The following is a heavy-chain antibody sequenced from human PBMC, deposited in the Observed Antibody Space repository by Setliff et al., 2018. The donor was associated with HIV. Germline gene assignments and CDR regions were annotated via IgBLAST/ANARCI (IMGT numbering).Heavy chain of an antibody. CDR2: INPNSADT. V-gene: IGHV1-2*02. J-gene: IGHJ4*02. Sequence: ASVKVSCKASGYKFTGYYLQWVRQAPGQGLEWMAWINPNSADTRIAQKFEGRVTMTWDTSLTTAYMELRGLRSDDTAVYYCGRNRGNGWYYYDSWGQGTLVTVSS. CDR3: GRNRGNGWYYYDS. CDR1: GYKFTGYY. D-gene: IGHD3-22*01.